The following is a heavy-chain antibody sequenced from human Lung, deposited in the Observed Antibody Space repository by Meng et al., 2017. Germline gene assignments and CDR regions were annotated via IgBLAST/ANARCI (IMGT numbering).Heavy chain of an antibody. CDR3: ARESGYFEY. J-gene: IGHJ4*02. V-gene: IGHV3-74*03. CDR1: GFTFRSYW. CDR2: IGGDEGSI. Sequence: EVELGGAGGGPVEPGALLRLSFAASGFTFRSYWMHWVRQAPGKGLVWVSRIGGDEGSIVHADSVKGRFTISRDNAKNTLFLQMNSLRAEDTAVYYCARESGYFEYWGQGILVTVSS.